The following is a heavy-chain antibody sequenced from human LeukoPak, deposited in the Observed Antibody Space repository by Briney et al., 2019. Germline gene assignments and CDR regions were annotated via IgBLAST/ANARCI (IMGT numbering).Heavy chain of an antibody. CDR1: GYTFTTYG. J-gene: IGHJ4*02. V-gene: IGHV1-18*01. CDR2: ISAYSGHT. CDR3: ARDYDDNSRCFGY. D-gene: IGHD4-23*01. Sequence: ASVKVSCKASGYTFTTYGINWVRQATGQGLEWMGWISAYSGHTNYARKFQGRVTMTTDTSTTTAYMELRSLTSDDTAVFYCARDYDDNSRCFGYWGQGTLVTVSS.